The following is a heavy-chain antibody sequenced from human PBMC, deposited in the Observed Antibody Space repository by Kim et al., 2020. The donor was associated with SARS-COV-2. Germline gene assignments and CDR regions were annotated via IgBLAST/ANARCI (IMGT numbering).Heavy chain of an antibody. CDR1: GFTFSSYA. J-gene: IGHJ4*02. CDR3: AKRSRGVIDY. CDR2: IIGSGGST. V-gene: IGHV3-23*01. Sequence: GGSLRLSCAASGFTFSSYAMSWVRQAPGKGLEWVSVIIGSGGSTYYADSVKGRFTISRDNSKNTLYLQMNSLRAEDTAVYYCAKRSRGVIDYWGQGTLVTVSS. D-gene: IGHD3-10*01.